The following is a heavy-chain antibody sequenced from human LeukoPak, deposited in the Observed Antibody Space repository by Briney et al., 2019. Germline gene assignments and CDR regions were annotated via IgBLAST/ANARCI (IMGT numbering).Heavy chain of an antibody. D-gene: IGHD2-21*02. CDR2: IYPGDSDT. CDR3: ARHGYCGNDCYSDY. CDR1: GYSFTNYW. J-gene: IGHJ4*02. V-gene: IGHV5-51*01. Sequence: GESLRISCKGSGYSFTNYWIGWVRQMPGKGLEWMGIIYPGDSDTRYSPSFQGQVTISADKSISTAYLQWSSLKASDTAIYFCARHGYCGNDCYSDYWGQGTLVTVSS.